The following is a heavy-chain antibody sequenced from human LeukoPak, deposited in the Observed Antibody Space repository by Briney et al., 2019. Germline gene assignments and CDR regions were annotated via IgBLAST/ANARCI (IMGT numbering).Heavy chain of an antibody. J-gene: IGHJ4*02. D-gene: IGHD3-3*01. V-gene: IGHV1-69*01. CDR3: AREYDFWSGPLVY. CDR2: IIPIFGTA. Sequence: ASVKVSCKASGGTFSSYAISWVRQAPGQGLEWMGGIIPIFGTANYAQKFQGRVTITADESTSTAYMELSSLRPEDTAVYYCAREYDFWSGPLVYWGQGTLVTVSS. CDR1: GGTFSSYA.